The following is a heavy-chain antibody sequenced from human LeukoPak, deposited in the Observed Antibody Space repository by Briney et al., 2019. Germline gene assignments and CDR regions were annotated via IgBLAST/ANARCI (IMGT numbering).Heavy chain of an antibody. V-gene: IGHV4-4*07. CDR2: IYTSGST. CDR1: GGSISSYY. Sequence: SETLSLTCTVSGGSISSYYWSWIRQPAGKGLEWIGRIYTSGSTNYNPSLKSRVTMSVDTSKNQFSLKLSSVTAADTAVYYCARDLYYYDSSGYRSGWFDPWGQGTLVTVSS. D-gene: IGHD3-22*01. J-gene: IGHJ5*02. CDR3: ARDLYYYDSSGYRSGWFDP.